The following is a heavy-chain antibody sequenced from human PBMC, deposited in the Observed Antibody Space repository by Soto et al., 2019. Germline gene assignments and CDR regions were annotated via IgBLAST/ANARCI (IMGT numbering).Heavy chain of an antibody. CDR2: IDTAGDT. D-gene: IGHD6-19*01. V-gene: IGHV3-13*01. CDR1: GFTFSGYD. CDR3: ARGAEGPVAGEMTFDI. Sequence: GGSLRLSCAASGFTFSGYDMHWVRQGTGKGLEWVSAIDTAGDTYYTASVKGRFTVSRENDKNSLYLQMNNMSAGDTAVYYCARGAEGPVAGEMTFDIWGQGTMVTVSS. J-gene: IGHJ3*02.